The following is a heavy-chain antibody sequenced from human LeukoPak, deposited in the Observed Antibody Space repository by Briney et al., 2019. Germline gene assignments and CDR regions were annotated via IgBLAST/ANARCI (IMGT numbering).Heavy chain of an antibody. V-gene: IGHV3-23*01. CDR1: GFTFSSYA. CDR2: ISGSGGST. J-gene: IGHJ4*02. CDR3: AKRTYYYDSSGYYHRIDY. D-gene: IGHD3-22*01. Sequence: GGSLRLSCAASGFTFSSYAMSWVRQAPGKGLEWVSAISGSGGSTYYADSVKGRFTISRDNSKNTLYLQMNSLRAEDTAVYYCAKRTYYYDSSGYYHRIDYWGQGTLVTVSS.